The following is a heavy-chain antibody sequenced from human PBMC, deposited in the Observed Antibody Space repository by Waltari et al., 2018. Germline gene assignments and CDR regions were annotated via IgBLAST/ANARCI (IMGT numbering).Heavy chain of an antibody. J-gene: IGHJ4*02. CDR3: ARDSRHVVFGVLIHHSFDY. D-gene: IGHD3-3*01. CDR2: INAYNGNT. CDR1: GYTFNDYG. Sequence: QVQLVQYGAEVKKPGASVKVSCKASGYTFNDYGISWVRQAPGQGLEWMGWINAYNGNTNYAQKLQGRVTMTTDTSTSTAYMELRSLRSDDTAVYYCARDSRHVVFGVLIHHSFDYWGQGILVTVSS. V-gene: IGHV1-18*01.